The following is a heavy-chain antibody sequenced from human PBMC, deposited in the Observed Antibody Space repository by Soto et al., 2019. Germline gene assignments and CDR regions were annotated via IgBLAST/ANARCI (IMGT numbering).Heavy chain of an antibody. CDR3: GRVYCSTTSCFINGMDF. Sequence: SETLSLTCAVTGYSIGSGYNWGWVRQPPGKGLEWIGSMSHSGTTYYNPSLQSRVTISADTSKNHFSLTLTSVTAADTAVYFCGRVYCSTTSCFINGMDFWGQGTTVTVSS. D-gene: IGHD2-2*01. CDR1: GYSIGSGYN. CDR2: MSHSGTT. V-gene: IGHV4-38-2*01. J-gene: IGHJ6*02.